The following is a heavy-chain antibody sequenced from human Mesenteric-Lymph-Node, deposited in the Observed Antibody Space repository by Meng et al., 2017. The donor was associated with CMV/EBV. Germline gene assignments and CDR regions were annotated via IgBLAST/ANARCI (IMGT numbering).Heavy chain of an antibody. Sequence: EVNLVESGGGLGGPGGSLMLTCAAAGFNVRDKYMSWVRQAPGKGLEWVCIIYRGDNTYYIDSVKDRFTVSRDNSKNTMYLQMNSLRVEDTAVYYCTGDSVSNPNLDYWGQGTLVTVSS. CDR1: GFNVRDKY. V-gene: IGHV3-66*01. D-gene: IGHD3-10*01. CDR3: TGDSVSNPNLDY. CDR2: IYRGDNT. J-gene: IGHJ4*02.